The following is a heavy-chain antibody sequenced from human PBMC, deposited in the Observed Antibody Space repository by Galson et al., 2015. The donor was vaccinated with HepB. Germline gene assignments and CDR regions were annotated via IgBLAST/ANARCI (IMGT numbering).Heavy chain of an antibody. Sequence: SVKVSCRASGYAVGDHSINWVRQAPGQGLEWKGGISVYNGNTNYAEKFQGRVVMTTETSTSTTYMELRSLTSDDTAVYYCAKDTSLWDYGGNPPDYWGQGTLVTVSS. D-gene: IGHD4-23*01. CDR1: GYAVGDHS. V-gene: IGHV1-18*01. CDR2: ISVYNGNT. J-gene: IGHJ4*02. CDR3: AKDTSLWDYGGNPPDY.